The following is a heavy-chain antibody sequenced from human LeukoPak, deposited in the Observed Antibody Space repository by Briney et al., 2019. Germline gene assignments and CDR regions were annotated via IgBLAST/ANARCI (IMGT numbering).Heavy chain of an antibody. Sequence: SETLSLTGTVSGGSISSYCWSWIRQPPGKGLDWIGYIYYSGSTNYNPSLKSRVTISVDTSKNQFSLKLSSVTAADTAVYYCASLRSRSSWTTFYFDYWGQGTLVTVSS. CDR2: IYYSGST. V-gene: IGHV4-59*01. CDR3: ASLRSRSSWTTFYFDY. CDR1: GGSISSYC. J-gene: IGHJ4*02. D-gene: IGHD6-13*01.